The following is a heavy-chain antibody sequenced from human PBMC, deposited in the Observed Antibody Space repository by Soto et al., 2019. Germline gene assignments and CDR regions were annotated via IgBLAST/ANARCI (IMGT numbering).Heavy chain of an antibody. CDR3: ARGWNYYDSSGYRQYFDY. Sequence: WASVKVSCKASGGTFSSYAISWVRQAPGQGLEWMGGIIPIFGTANYAQKFQGRVTITADESTSTAYMELSSLRSEDTALYYCARGWNYYDSSGYRQYFDYWGQGTLVTVSS. D-gene: IGHD3-22*01. V-gene: IGHV1-69*13. CDR1: GGTFSSYA. J-gene: IGHJ4*02. CDR2: IIPIFGTA.